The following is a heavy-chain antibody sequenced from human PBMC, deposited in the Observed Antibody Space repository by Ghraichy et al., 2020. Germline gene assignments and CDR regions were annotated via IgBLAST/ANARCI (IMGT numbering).Heavy chain of an antibody. CDR3: TKDRQDNNGIYDPFDI. D-gene: IGHD2-8*01. V-gene: IGHV3-23*01. Sequence: GGSLRLSCVASGFTFKNYVMAWVRQAPGRGSEWVSSIGGGGVDRLYSDTVKGRFTVSRDDSRNTVYLEMSRLRVEDTAIYYCTKDRQDNNGIYDPFDIWGQGTVVTVSS. CDR1: GFTFKNYV. J-gene: IGHJ3*02. CDR2: IGGGGVDR.